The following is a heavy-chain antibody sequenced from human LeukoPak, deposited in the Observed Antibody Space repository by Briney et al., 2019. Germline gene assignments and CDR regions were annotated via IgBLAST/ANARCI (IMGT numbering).Heavy chain of an antibody. CDR3: AKASWVSSTNAVR. CDR2: IRGNGET. Sequence: PGGSLRLSCPASGLSLSSFAISWVRQRPARGLEWVSSIRGNGETFSAGSVKCRFTLSSDSSRNTVYFQLNNLRVEDTAIYYCAKASWVSSTNAVRWGQGTLVTVSS. J-gene: IGHJ4*02. D-gene: IGHD3-16*01. V-gene: IGHV3-23*01. CDR1: GLSLSSFA.